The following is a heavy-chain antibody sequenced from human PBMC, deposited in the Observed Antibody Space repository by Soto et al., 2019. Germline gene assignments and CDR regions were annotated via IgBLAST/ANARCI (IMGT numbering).Heavy chain of an antibody. Sequence: PSETLSLTCTVSGGSISSGGYYWSWIRQHPGKGLEWIGYIYYSGSTYHNPSLKSRVTISVDTSKNQFSLKLSSVTAADTAVYYCARDADGYGGNSAFDYWGQGTLVTSPQ. V-gene: IGHV4-31*03. D-gene: IGHD2-21*02. CDR3: ARDADGYGGNSAFDY. CDR2: IYYSGST. J-gene: IGHJ4*02. CDR1: GGSISSGGYY.